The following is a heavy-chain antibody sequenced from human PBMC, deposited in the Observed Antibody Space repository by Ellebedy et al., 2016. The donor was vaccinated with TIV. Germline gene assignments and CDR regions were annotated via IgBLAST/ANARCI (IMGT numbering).Heavy chain of an antibody. V-gene: IGHV3-74*01. J-gene: IGHJ4*02. CDR1: GFTFSNYW. CDR2: IDSDGSRT. CDR3: ERGAPYESSGADY. Sequence: PGGSLRLSCAASGFTFSNYWMHWVRQPPGKGLEWVSRIDSDGSRTSYADTVRGRFTIPRDNAKNTLYLQMNSLRAEDTAVYYCERGAPYESSGADYWGQGTLVTVSS. D-gene: IGHD3-22*01.